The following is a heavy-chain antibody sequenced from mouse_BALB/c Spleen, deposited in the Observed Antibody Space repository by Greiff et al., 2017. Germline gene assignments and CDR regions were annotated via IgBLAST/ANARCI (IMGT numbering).Heavy chain of an antibody. J-gene: IGHJ2*01. CDR2: ISYSGST. V-gene: IGHV3-2*02. CDR3: ARKSITTVVADY. CDR1: GYSITSDYA. Sequence: EVKLMESGPGLVKPSQSLSLTCTVTGYSITSDYAWNWIRQFPGNKLEWMGYISYSGSTSYNPSLKSRISITRDTSKNQFFLQLNSVTTEDTATYYCARKSITTVVADYWGQGTTLTVSS. D-gene: IGHD1-1*01.